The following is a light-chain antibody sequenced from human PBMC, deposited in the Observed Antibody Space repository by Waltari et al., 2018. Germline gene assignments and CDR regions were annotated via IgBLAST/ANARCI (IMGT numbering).Light chain of an antibody. V-gene: IGKV3D-15*01. Sequence: IVLTQSPATLHLSPGECATLSCRASQSLRNNFAWFQQKPGQLPRLLIYGTSTWAAGIPARFSGSGSGTDFSLTISSLQPEDVATYYCQQYDYWPWTFGQGTRVE. CDR2: GTS. J-gene: IGKJ1*01. CDR1: QSLRNN. CDR3: QQYDYWPWT.